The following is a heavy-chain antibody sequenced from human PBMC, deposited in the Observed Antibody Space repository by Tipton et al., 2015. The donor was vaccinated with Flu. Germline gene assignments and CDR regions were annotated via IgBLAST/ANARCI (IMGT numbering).Heavy chain of an antibody. CDR3: ARGGQYDILTGYYAFDI. Sequence: TLSLTCTVSGGSISSYYWSWIRQLPGKGLEWIGYIYYSGSTNYNPSLKSRVTISVDTSKNQFSLKLSSVTAADTAVYYCARGGQYDILTGYYAFDIWGQGTMVTVSS. J-gene: IGHJ3*02. CDR2: IYYSGST. V-gene: IGHV4-59*01. CDR1: GGSISSYY. D-gene: IGHD3-9*01.